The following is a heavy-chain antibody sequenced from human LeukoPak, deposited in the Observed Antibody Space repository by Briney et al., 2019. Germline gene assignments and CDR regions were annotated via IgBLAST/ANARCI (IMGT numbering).Heavy chain of an antibody. Sequence: ASVKVSCKASGGTLSNYAISWVRQAPGQGLEWMGGIIPIFGTANYAQKFQGRVTTTADKSTSTAYMELSSLRSEDTAVYYCARVPWYYGSGSYTPTLSQNWFDPWGQGTLVTVSS. CDR3: ARVPWYYGSGSYTPTLSQNWFDP. D-gene: IGHD3-10*01. V-gene: IGHV1-69*06. CDR1: GGTLSNYA. CDR2: IIPIFGTA. J-gene: IGHJ5*02.